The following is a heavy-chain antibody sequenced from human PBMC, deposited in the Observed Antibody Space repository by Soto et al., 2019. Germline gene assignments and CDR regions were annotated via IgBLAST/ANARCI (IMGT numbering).Heavy chain of an antibody. CDR2: ISNDGSNR. CDR1: GFSFKSYG. J-gene: IGHJ4*02. D-gene: IGHD3-10*01. Sequence: QVQVVESGGGVVQPGTSLRLSCVASGFSFKSYGMHWVRQAPGKGLEWVALISNDGSNRYYEDSVKGRFTVSRDNSKNTVPLPLNTLRPEGTALYFGSKAIDYSGVADYVGQGT. CDR3: SKAIDYSGVADY. V-gene: IGHV3-30*18.